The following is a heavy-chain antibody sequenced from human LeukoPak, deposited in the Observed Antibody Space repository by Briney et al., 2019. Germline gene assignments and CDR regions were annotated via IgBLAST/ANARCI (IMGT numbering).Heavy chain of an antibody. CDR1: GVSTNTYY. V-gene: IGHV4-59*08. Sequence: PETLSLTCTVSGVSTNTYYFWSWVRQPPGKGLEWIGNVDYSGRTKYSPSLKSRVTISADTSKYQFSLDLNSVTAADTAVYYCATNIPTPTTSPPLGYWGQGALVIVSS. CDR3: ATNIPTPTTSPPLGY. CDR2: VDYSGRT. D-gene: IGHD1-26*01. J-gene: IGHJ4*02.